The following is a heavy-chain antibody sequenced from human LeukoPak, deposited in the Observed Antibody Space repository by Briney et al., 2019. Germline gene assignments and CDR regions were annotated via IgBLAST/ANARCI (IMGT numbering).Heavy chain of an antibody. J-gene: IGHJ3*02. CDR2: ISSSGGST. D-gene: IGHD3-22*01. CDR3: AKAKVQYYDLFDI. CDR1: GFTFSSYA. Sequence: PGGSLRLSCAASGFTFSSYAMSWVRQAPGKGLEWVSAISSSGGSTYYADSVKGRFTISRDNSKNTLYLQMNSLRAEDTAVYYCAKAKVQYYDLFDIWGQGTMVTVSS. V-gene: IGHV3-23*01.